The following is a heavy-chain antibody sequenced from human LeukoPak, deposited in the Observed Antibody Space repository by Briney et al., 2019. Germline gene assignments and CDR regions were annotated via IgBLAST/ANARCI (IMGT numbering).Heavy chain of an antibody. D-gene: IGHD3-10*01. Sequence: GGSLRLSCAASEFTFNGYWMSWVRQAPGKGLEWVANIKHDGSEAHYVDSVKGRFTISRDNAKNSLSLQMNSLNVDDTGVYFCTRDALFGSGRTHLDFWSQGTLVSVSS. CDR1: EFTFNGYW. V-gene: IGHV3-7*04. CDR3: TRDALFGSGRTHLDF. CDR2: IKHDGSEA. J-gene: IGHJ4*02.